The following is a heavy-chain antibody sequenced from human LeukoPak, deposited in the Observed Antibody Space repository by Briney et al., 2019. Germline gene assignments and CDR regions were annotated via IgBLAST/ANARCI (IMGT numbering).Heavy chain of an antibody. D-gene: IGHD6-13*01. J-gene: IGHJ4*02. V-gene: IGHV3-21*01. CDR3: ARDPSRIAAAGFYHYFDY. CDR1: GFTFSSYS. CDR2: ISSSSSYI. Sequence: GGSLRLSCAASGFTFSSYSMNWVRQAPGKGLEWVSSISSSSSYIYYADSVKGRFTISRDNAKNSLYLQMNSLRAEDTAVYYCARDPSRIAAAGFYHYFDYWGQGTLVTVSS.